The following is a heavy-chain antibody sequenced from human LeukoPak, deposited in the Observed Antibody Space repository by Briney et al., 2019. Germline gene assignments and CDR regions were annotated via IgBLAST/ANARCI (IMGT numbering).Heavy chain of an antibody. CDR1: GFTVSSNY. Sequence: GGSLRLSCAASGFTVSSNYMSWVRQAPGKGLEWVSVIYSGGSTYYADSVKGRFTISRDNSKNTLYLQMNSLRVEDTAVYYCARVGGYCSSTSCFYFDYWGQGTLVTVSS. J-gene: IGHJ4*02. CDR2: IYSGGST. D-gene: IGHD2-2*01. CDR3: ARVGGYCSSTSCFYFDY. V-gene: IGHV3-53*01.